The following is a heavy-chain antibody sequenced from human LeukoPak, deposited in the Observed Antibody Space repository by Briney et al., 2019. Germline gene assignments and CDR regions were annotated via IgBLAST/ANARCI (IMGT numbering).Heavy chain of an antibody. D-gene: IGHD6-13*01. V-gene: IGHV3-30*04. J-gene: IGHJ4*02. CDR3: ASIAAAGKDPFDY. CDR1: GFTFSIYA. CDR2: ISYDGSNK. Sequence: GGSLRLSCAATGFTFSIYAMHWVRQAPGKGLEWVAVISYDGSNKYYADSVKGRFTISRDNSKNTLYLQMNSLRAEDTAVYYCASIAAAGKDPFDYWGQGTLVTVSS.